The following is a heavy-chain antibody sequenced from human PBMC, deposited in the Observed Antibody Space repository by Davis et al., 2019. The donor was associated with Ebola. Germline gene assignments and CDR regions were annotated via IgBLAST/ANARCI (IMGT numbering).Heavy chain of an antibody. V-gene: IGHV1-18*01. CDR1: GYTFTSYC. CDR2: FSAYNGNT. J-gene: IGHJ4*02. D-gene: IGHD6-13*01. CDR3: ARDHSSLDY. Sequence: AASVKVSCKASGYTFTSYCISWVRQAPGQGLEWMGWFSAYNGNTNYAQKLQGRVTMTTDTSTSTAYMELRSLTSDDTAIYYCARDHSSLDYWGQGTLVTVSS.